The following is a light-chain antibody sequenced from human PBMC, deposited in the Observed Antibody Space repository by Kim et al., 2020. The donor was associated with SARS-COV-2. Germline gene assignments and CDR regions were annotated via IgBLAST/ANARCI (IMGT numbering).Light chain of an antibody. J-gene: IGKJ4*01. V-gene: IGKV3-15*01. CDR3: QQYYGWPLT. CDR2: DAS. CDR1: QSVSSH. Sequence: ASHGERATLSCRASQSVSSHLAWYQQTPGQAPRLLIYDASTRATGLPARFSGSGSGTEFTLTISSLQSEDFAVYYCQQYYGWPLTFGGGTKVDIK.